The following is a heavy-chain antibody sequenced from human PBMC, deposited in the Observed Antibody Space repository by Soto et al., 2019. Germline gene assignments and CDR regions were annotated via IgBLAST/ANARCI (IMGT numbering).Heavy chain of an antibody. D-gene: IGHD6-6*01. CDR2: IYYSGST. V-gene: IGHV4-39*01. CDR1: GGSIGNSSYY. J-gene: IGHJ4*02. CDR3: AKDSSSSLHDY. Sequence: SETLCLTCTVSGGSIGNSSYYWGWIRQPPGKGLEWIGSIYYSGSTYYNPSLKSRVTISVDTSKNQFSLKLSSVTAADTAVYYCAKDSSSSLHDYWGQGTLVTVSS.